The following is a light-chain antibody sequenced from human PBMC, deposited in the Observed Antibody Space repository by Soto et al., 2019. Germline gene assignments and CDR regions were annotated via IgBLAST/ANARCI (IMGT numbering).Light chain of an antibody. CDR2: KNN. CDR1: SGSIASNH. V-gene: IGLV6-57*04. CDR3: QSYDDNNVL. J-gene: IGLJ2*01. Sequence: NFMLTQPHSVSESPGKTVTISCTRSSGSIASNHVQWYQQRPGSAPTTVIYKNNQRPSGVPDRFSGSIDSSSNSASLTISELKTDDEADYYCQSYDDNNVLFGGRTKLTVL.